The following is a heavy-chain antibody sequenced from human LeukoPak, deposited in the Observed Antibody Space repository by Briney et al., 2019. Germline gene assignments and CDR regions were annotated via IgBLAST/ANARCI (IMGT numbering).Heavy chain of an antibody. V-gene: IGHV3-33*01. CDR2: IWYDGSNK. J-gene: IGHJ4*02. Sequence: GGSLRLSCAASGFTFSSYGMHWVRQAPGKGLEWVAVIWYDGSNKYYADSVKGRFTISRDNSKNTLYLQMNSLRAEDTAVYYCARDRWYCSGGSCYAYFGYWGQGTLVTVSS. CDR3: ARDRWYCSGGSCYAYFGY. CDR1: GFTFSSYG. D-gene: IGHD2-15*01.